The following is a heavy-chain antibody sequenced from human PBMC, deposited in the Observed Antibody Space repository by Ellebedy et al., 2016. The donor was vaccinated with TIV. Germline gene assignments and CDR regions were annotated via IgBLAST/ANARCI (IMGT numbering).Heavy chain of an antibody. CDR1: GFSFSTYA. V-gene: IGHV3-23*01. D-gene: IGHD2/OR15-2a*01. CDR2: IIGSGGST. J-gene: IGHJ6*02. Sequence: GGSLRLSCAASGFSFSTYAMSWVRQAPGKGLEWVTGIIGSGGSTNYVDSVKGRFTISRDNSKNTLFLQMNSLRDEETAVYYCARSPKDHFYHGMDVWGQGTTVTVSS. CDR3: ARSPKDHFYHGMDV.